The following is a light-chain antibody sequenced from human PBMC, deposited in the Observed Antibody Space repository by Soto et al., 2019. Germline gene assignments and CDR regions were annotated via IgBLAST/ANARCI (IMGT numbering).Light chain of an antibody. CDR3: GSWDSSLSAYL. CDR2: DDN. J-gene: IGLJ1*01. V-gene: IGLV1-51*01. CDR1: ISNIGGNS. Sequence: LLTQPPSVCAAPGQKITISCSGSISNIGGNSVSWYQQLPGTATKLLIYDDNKRPSRIPDRFYGSKSGTSATLGITGFQTGDEADYYCGSWDSSLSAYLFGTGTKVTVL.